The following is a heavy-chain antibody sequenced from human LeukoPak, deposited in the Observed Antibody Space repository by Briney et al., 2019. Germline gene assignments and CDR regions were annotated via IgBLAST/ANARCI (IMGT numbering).Heavy chain of an antibody. CDR3: TRERGAFSPFGF. CDR1: GGSILTANW. V-gene: IGHV4-4*02. CDR2: FNLSGAS. J-gene: IGHJ4*02. Sequence: SETLCLTCAVSGGSILTANWWSGVRQPPGKGLDWIGVFNLSGASNYNPPLKGRVKFSIDKSKTQLSLELTPVTAADTAIYYCTRERGAFSPFGFWGQGTLVTVSS. D-gene: IGHD1-26*01.